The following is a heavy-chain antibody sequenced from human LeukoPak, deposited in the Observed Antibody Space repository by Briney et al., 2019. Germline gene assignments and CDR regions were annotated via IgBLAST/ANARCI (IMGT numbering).Heavy chain of an antibody. J-gene: IGHJ4*02. CDR1: GFTFSTYS. CDR2: ISSSSSTI. V-gene: IGHV3-48*01. CDR3: AREIGPIDY. Sequence: GGSLRLSCAASGFTFSTYSMNWVRQAPGKGPEWVSYISSSSSTIYYADSVKGRFTISRDNAKNLLYLQMNSLRAEDTAVYYCAREIGPIDYWGQGTLVTVSS.